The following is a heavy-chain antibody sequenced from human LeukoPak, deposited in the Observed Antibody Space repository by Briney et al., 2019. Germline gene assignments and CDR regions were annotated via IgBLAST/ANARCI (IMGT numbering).Heavy chain of an antibody. CDR1: GGPLSSFY. V-gene: IGHV4-34*01. J-gene: IGHJ5*02. CDR3: ARGQKAAGQFWLDP. D-gene: IGHD6-13*01. Sequence: SETLSLTCAVSGGPLSSFYWSWIRQPPGKGLEWIGEINHSGSTNYNPSLKSRVTISVDTSENQFSLKLSSVTAADTAVYYCARGQKAAGQFWLDPWGQGTLVTVSS. CDR2: INHSGST.